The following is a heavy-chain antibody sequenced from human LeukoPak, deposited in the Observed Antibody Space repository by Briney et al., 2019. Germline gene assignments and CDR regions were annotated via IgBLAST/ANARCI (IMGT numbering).Heavy chain of an antibody. CDR3: ARGYCSSTSCYYFDH. CDR2: ISAYNGNT. CDR1: GYTFTSYG. D-gene: IGHD2-2*01. Sequence: ASVKVSCKASGYTFTSYGISWVRQAPGQGLEWMGWISAYNGNTNYAQKLQGRVTMTTDTSTSTAYMELRSLRSDDTAVYYCARGYCSSTSCYYFDHWGQGTLVTVSS. V-gene: IGHV1-18*01. J-gene: IGHJ4*02.